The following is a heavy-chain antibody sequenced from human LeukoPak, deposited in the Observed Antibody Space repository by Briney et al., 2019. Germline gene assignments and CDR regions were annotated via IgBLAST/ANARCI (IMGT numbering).Heavy chain of an antibody. CDR2: INHSGST. Sequence: SETLSLTCAVYRGCFSGYYWSWIRQPPGKGLEWIGEINHSGSTNYNPSLKSRVTISVDTSKNQFSLKLSSVSAADTAVYCCARQARLTYYYDSSGHGWFDPWGQGTLVTVSS. D-gene: IGHD3-22*01. CDR3: ARQARLTYYYDSSGHGWFDP. CDR1: RGCFSGYY. V-gene: IGHV4-34*01. J-gene: IGHJ5*02.